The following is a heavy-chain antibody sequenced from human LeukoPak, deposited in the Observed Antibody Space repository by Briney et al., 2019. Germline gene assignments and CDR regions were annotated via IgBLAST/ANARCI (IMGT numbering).Heavy chain of an antibody. CDR2: ISSSSSYI. V-gene: IGHV3-21*04. CDR3: ARDSGYCSSTSCYNNWFDP. CDR1: GFTFSSYS. D-gene: IGHD2-2*02. Sequence: PGGSLRLSCAASGFTFSSYSMNWVRQAPGKGLEWVSSISSSSSYIYYADSVKGRFTISRDNAKNSLYLQMNSLRAEDTALYYCARDSGYCSSTSCYNNWFDPWGQGTLVTVSS. J-gene: IGHJ5*02.